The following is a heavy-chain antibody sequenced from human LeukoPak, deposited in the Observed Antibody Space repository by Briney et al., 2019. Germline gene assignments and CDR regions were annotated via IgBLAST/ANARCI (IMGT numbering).Heavy chain of an antibody. CDR1: GFTFSSYW. J-gene: IGHJ4*02. CDR3: AKFPLTSTGFFDY. D-gene: IGHD4-17*01. Sequence: GGSLRLSCAASGFTFSSYWMSWVRQAPGKGLEWVANIKQDGSEKYYVDSVKGRFTISRDNAKSSLFLQMNSLRAEDTAVYYCAKFPLTSTGFFDYWGQGTLVTVSS. CDR2: IKQDGSEK. V-gene: IGHV3-7*01.